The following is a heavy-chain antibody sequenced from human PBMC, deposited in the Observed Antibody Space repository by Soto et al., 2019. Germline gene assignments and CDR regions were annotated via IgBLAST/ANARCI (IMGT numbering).Heavy chain of an antibody. CDR3: ARATIVLVPAAMVSHWFDP. CDR2: IYYSGST. CDR1: GGSISSGAYY. Sequence: SETLSLTCTVSGGSISSGAYYWSWIRQPPGKGLEWIGYIYYSGSTYYNPSLKSRVTISVDTSKNQFSLKLSSVTAADTAVYYCARATIVLVPAAMVSHWFDPWGQGTLVT. V-gene: IGHV4-30-4*01. J-gene: IGHJ5*02. D-gene: IGHD2-2*01.